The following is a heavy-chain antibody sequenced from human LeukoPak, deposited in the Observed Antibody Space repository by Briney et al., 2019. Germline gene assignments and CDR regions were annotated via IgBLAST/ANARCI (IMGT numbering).Heavy chain of an antibody. J-gene: IGHJ4*02. CDR1: GGSISSYY. Sequence: SETLSLTCTVSGGSISSYYWSWIRQPPRKGLEWIGYIYYSGSTNYNPSLKSRVTISVDTSKNQFSLKLSSVTAADTAVYYCARASRGNTFDYWGQGTLVTVSS. CDR2: IYYSGST. CDR3: ARASRGNTFDY. V-gene: IGHV4-59*12. D-gene: IGHD1/OR15-1a*01.